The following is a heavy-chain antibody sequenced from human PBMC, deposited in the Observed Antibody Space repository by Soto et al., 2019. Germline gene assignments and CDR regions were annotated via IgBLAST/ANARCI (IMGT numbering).Heavy chain of an antibody. D-gene: IGHD3-22*01. CDR1: GYTFIRYG. V-gene: IGHV1-3*01. J-gene: IGHJ3*02. CDR2: INAGNGNT. Sequence: ASVKVSCKASGYTFIRYGITWVRQAPGQRLEWMGWINAGNGNTKYSQKFQGRVTITRDTSASTAYMELSSLRSEDTAVYYCARVLGHYYDSSGYRKFNDAFDIWGQGTTVTVSS. CDR3: ARVLGHYYDSSGYRKFNDAFDI.